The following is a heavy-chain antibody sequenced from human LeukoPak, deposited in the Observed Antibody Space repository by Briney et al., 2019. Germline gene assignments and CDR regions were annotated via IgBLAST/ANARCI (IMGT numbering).Heavy chain of an antibody. D-gene: IGHD3-3*01. V-gene: IGHV1-2*02. J-gene: IGHJ5*02. CDR3: ARYIEYYDFWSGSDAWFDP. CDR2: INPNSGGT. CDR1: GYTFTGCY. Sequence: ASVKVSCKASGYTFTGCYMHWVRQAPGQGLEWMGWINPNSGGTNYAQKFQGRVTMTRDTSISTAYMELSRLRSDDTAVYYCARYIEYYDFWSGSDAWFDPWGQGTLVTVSS.